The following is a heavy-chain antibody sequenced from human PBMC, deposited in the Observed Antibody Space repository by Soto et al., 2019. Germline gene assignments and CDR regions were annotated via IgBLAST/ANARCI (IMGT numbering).Heavy chain of an antibody. J-gene: IGHJ4*02. CDR2: ISGSGGST. D-gene: IGHD3-10*01. CDR1: GFTFSSYA. V-gene: IGHV3-23*01. CDR3: AKAPDITMVRGVSHFDY. Sequence: GGSLRLSCAASGFTFSSYAMSWVRQAPGKGLEWVSAISGSGGSTYYADSVKGRFTISRDNSKNTLYLQMNSLRAEDTAVYYCAKAPDITMVRGVSHFDYWGQGTLVTVSS.